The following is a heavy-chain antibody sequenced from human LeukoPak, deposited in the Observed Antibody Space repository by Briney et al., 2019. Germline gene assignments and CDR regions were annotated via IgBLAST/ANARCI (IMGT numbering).Heavy chain of an antibody. J-gene: IGHJ4*02. CDR1: GFTFNDYA. CDR3: ALTVIGVVYYFDN. V-gene: IGHV3-30*04. CDR2: ISHDGTNK. D-gene: IGHD2-21*01. Sequence: GRSLRLSCAASGFTFNDYAMHWVRQAPGKGLEGVAVISHDGTNKYYAESVRGRFTISRDNSRNTLYLYMNSLRDADTAVYYCALTVIGVVYYFDNWGQGTLVTVSS.